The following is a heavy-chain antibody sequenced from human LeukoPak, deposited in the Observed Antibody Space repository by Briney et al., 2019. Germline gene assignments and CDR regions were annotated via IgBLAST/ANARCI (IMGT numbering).Heavy chain of an antibody. V-gene: IGHV4-4*02. CDR2: IYYSGST. Sequence: SVTLSLTCAVSGGSISSKNWWSWVRQPPGKGLEWIGYIYYSGSTNYNPSLKSRVTIAVDTSKNQFSLKLSSVTAADTAVYYCARGGIAAAALVHLDYWGQGNLVTVSS. CDR1: GGSISSKNW. CDR3: ARGGIAAAALVHLDY. J-gene: IGHJ4*02. D-gene: IGHD6-13*01.